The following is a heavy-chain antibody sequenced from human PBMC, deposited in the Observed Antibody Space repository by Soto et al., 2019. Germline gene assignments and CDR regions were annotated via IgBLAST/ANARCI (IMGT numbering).Heavy chain of an antibody. Sequence: GGSLRLSCAASGFTFSSYGMHWVRQAPGKGLEWVAVISYDGSNKYYADSVKGRFTISRDNSKNTLYLQMNSLRAEDTAVYYCAKPPLAPRWLVPDYWGQGTLVTVSS. CDR1: GFTFSSYG. J-gene: IGHJ4*02. CDR2: ISYDGSNK. V-gene: IGHV3-30*18. CDR3: AKPPLAPRWLVPDY. D-gene: IGHD6-19*01.